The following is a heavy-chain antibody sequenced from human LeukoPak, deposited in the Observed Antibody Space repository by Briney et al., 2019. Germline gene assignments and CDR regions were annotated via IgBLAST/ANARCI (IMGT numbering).Heavy chain of an antibody. J-gene: IGHJ4*02. CDR3: ARDHPTSY. V-gene: IGHV3-30*04. CDR2: ISYDGSNK. CDR1: GFTFSSYA. Sequence: GGSLRLSCAASGFTFSSYAMHWVRQAPGKGLEWVAVISYDGSNKYYADSVKGRFTIPRDNSRNTLYLQMNSLRAEDTAVYYCARDHPTSYWGQGTLVTVSS.